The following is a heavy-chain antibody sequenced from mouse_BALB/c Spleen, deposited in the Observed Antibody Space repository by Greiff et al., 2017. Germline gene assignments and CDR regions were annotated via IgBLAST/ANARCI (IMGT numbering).Heavy chain of an antibody. CDR3: AREDFWFAY. CDR2: INSNGGST. J-gene: IGHJ3*01. V-gene: IGHV5-6-3*01. Sequence: EVQVVESGGGLVKPGGSLKVSCAASEFTFSSYGMSWVRQTPDKRLELVATINSNGGSTYYPDSVKGRFTISRDNAKNTLYLQMSSLKSEDTAMYYCAREDFWFAYWGQGTLVTVSA. CDR1: EFTFSSYG.